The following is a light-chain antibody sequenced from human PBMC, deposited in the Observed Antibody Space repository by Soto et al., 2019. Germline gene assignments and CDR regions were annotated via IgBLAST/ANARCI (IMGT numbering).Light chain of an antibody. CDR3: QAWDSNSAL. V-gene: IGLV3-1*01. Sequence: SSELTQPPSVSVSPGQTGTITCSGDKLGDKYVCWYQQKPGQSPMLVISQDDKRPSGIPARFSGSNSGNTATLTISGAQAMDEGLYFCQAWDSNSALFGGGTKVTVL. CDR1: KLGDKY. J-gene: IGLJ2*01. CDR2: QDD.